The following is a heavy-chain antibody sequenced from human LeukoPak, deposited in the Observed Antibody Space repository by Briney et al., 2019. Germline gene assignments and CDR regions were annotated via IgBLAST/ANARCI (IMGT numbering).Heavy chain of an antibody. D-gene: IGHD2-2*02. CDR3: AKVEYCSSTSCYKYFGFDY. CDR2: IYSGGST. CDR1: GFTVSSNY. Sequence: GGSLRLSCAASGFTVSSNYMSWVRQAPGKGLEWVSVIYSGGSTYYADSVKGRFTISRDNSKNTLYLQMNSLRAEDTAVYYCAKVEYCSSTSCYKYFGFDYWGQGTLVTVSS. V-gene: IGHV3-53*01. J-gene: IGHJ4*02.